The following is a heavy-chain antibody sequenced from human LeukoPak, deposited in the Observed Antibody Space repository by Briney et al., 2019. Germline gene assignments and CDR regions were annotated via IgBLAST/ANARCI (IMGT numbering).Heavy chain of an antibody. D-gene: IGHD3-10*01. J-gene: IGHJ5*02. Sequence: GGSLRLSCSASGFTFSSYGMPWVRQAPGKGLEWVAVISSDGSNKYYADSVKGRFTISRDNSKNTLYLQMSSLRAEDTAIYYCANGFTWFVAWGQGTLVTVSS. CDR2: ISSDGSNK. CDR3: ANGFTWFVA. V-gene: IGHV3-30*18. CDR1: GFTFSSYG.